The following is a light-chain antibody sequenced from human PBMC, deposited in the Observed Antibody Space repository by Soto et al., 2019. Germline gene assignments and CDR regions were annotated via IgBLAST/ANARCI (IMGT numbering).Light chain of an antibody. J-gene: IGKJ2*01. CDR1: QSVSSSY. V-gene: IGKV3-20*01. CDR2: GAS. Sequence: EIVLTQSPGTLSLSPGERATLSCRASQSVSSSYLAWYQQKPGQAPRLLIYGASSRATVIPDRFSGSGSGTDFTLTISRLEPEDFAVYYCHQYGSSPYTFGQGTKLEIK. CDR3: HQYGSSPYT.